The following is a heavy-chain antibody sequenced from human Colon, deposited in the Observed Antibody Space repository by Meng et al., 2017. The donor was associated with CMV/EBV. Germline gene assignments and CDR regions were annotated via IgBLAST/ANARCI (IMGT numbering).Heavy chain of an antibody. J-gene: IGHJ4*02. Sequence: GGSLRLSCAASGFTFSSYWMSWVRQAPGKGLEWVANIKQDGSEKYYVDSVKGRFTISRDNAKNSLYLQMDSLRAEDTAVYYCARAPGNYLSSYYFDFWGQGTLVTVSS. D-gene: IGHD1-14*01. V-gene: IGHV3-7*01. CDR1: GFTFSSYW. CDR3: ARAPGNYLSSYYFDF. CDR2: IKQDGSEK.